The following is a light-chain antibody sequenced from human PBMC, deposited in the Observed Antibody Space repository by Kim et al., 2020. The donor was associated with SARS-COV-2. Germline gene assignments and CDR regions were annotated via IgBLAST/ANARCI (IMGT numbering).Light chain of an antibody. CDR1: SLRSYY. V-gene: IGLV3-19*01. Sequence: SSELTQDPAVSAALGQTVRITCQGDSLRSYYASWYQQKPGQAPVLVIYGKNNRPSGIPDRFSGSSSGNTASLTITGAQAEDEADYYCNSRDSSGTHLVFG. J-gene: IGLJ3*02. CDR2: GKN. CDR3: NSRDSSGTHLV.